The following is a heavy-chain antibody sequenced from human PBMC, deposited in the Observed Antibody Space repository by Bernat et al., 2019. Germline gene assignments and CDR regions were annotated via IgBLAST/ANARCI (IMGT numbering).Heavy chain of an antibody. D-gene: IGHD1-1*01. J-gene: IGHJ6*02. CDR2: ISWNSGSI. CDR3: AKFLDSTGMDV. CDR1: GFTFDDYA. Sequence: EVQLLESGGVLVQPGRSLRLSCAASGFTFDDYAMHWVRQAPGKGLEWVSGISWNSGSIGHADSVKGRFTISRDNAKNSLYLQMNSLRAEDTALYYCAKFLDSTGMDVWGQGTTVTVYS. V-gene: IGHV3-9*01.